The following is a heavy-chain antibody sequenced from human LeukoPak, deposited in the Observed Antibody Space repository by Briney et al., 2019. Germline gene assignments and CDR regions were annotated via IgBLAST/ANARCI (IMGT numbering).Heavy chain of an antibody. CDR3: ARSDYDFWSGYPPFDY. Sequence: GASVKVSCKASGYTFTGYYMHWVRQAPGQGLEWMGWISAYNGNTNYAQKLQGRVTMTTDTSTSTAYMELRSLRSDDTAVYYCARSDYDFWSGYPPFDYWGQGTLVTVSS. CDR1: GYTFTGYY. D-gene: IGHD3-3*01. CDR2: ISAYNGNT. J-gene: IGHJ4*02. V-gene: IGHV1-18*04.